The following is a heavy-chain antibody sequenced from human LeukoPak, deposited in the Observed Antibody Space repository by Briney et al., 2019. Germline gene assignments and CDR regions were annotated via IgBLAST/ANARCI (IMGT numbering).Heavy chain of an antibody. CDR3: ARRLGGADALDY. D-gene: IGHD6-13*01. V-gene: IGHV5-51*01. J-gene: IGHJ4*02. CDR2: IYPGDSDT. CDR1: GYSFTNYW. Sequence: GESLKISCKGSGYSFTNYWIGWVRQMPGKGLEWMGMIYPGDSDTIYSPSFQGQVTISTDKSISTAYLQWSSLKASDTPMYYCARRLGGADALDYWGQGTLVTVSS.